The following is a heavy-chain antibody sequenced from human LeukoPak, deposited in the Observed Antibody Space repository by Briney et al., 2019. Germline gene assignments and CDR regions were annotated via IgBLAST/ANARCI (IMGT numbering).Heavy chain of an antibody. D-gene: IGHD4-11*01. CDR3: ASLPSNTVTHDY. V-gene: IGHV4-38-2*01. J-gene: IGHJ4*02. CDR2: IYHSGST. CDR1: GYSISSSYY. Sequence: NPSETLSLTCAVSGYSISSSYYWGWIRPPPGKGLEWIGTIYHSGSTHYNPSLKSRVTPSVDTSKNQFSLKLRSVTAADTAVYYCASLPSNTVTHDYWGQGTLVTVSS.